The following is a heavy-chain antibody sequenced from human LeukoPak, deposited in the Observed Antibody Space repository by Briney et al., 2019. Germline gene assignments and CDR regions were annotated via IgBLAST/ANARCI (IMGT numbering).Heavy chain of an antibody. CDR3: ARAISRYFDWSRNPDAFDI. Sequence: SETLSLTCTVSGGSISSGSYYWSWIRQTAGKGLERIGRIYASGSTNYNPSLKSRVTISVDTSKNQFSLKLSSVTAADTAVYYCARAISRYFDWSRNPDAFDIWGQGTMATVSS. CDR1: GGSISSGSYY. J-gene: IGHJ3*02. D-gene: IGHD3-9*01. V-gene: IGHV4-61*02. CDR2: IYASGST.